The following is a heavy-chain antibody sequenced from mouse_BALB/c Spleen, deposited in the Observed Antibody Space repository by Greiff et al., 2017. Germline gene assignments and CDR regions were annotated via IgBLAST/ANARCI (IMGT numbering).Heavy chain of an antibody. CDR2: ISSGGSDT. CDR1: GFTFSSYG. Sequence: EVKLVESGGDLVKPGGSLKLSCAASGFTFSSYGMHWVRQTPDKRLEWVATISSGGSDTYFPDSVKGRFTISRDNAKNTLYLQMSSLKSEDTAMYYCARQDDYGSSYSRYFDVWGAGTTLTVSS. CDR3: ARQDDYGSSYSRYFDV. D-gene: IGHD1-1*01. J-gene: IGHJ1*01. V-gene: IGHV5-6*01.